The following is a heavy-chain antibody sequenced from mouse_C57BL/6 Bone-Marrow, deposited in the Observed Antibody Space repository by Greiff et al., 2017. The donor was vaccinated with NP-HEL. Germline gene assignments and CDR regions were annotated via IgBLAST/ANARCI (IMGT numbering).Heavy chain of an antibody. D-gene: IGHD1-1*01. CDR2: ISDGGSYT. CDR1: GFTFSSYA. J-gene: IGHJ4*01. CDR3: ARGLYYYGSSSYAMDY. Sequence: EVKLQESGGGLVKPGGSLKLSCAASGFTFSSYAMSWVRQTPEKRLEWVATISDGGSYTYYPDNVKGRFTISRDNAKNNLYLQMSHLKSEDTAMYYCARGLYYYGSSSYAMDYWGQGTSVTVSS. V-gene: IGHV5-4*03.